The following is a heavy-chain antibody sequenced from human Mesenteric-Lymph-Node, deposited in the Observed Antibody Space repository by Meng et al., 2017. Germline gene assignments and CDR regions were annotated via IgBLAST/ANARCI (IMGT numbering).Heavy chain of an antibody. V-gene: IGHV1-69*05. CDR3: ARDQELWFGELSGYFDY. CDR1: GGTFSSYA. D-gene: IGHD3-10*01. CDR2: IIPIFGTA. Sequence: SVKVSCKASGGTFSSYAISWVRQAPGQGLEWMGGIIPIFGTANYAQKLQGRVTMTTDTSTSTAYMELRSLRSDDTAVYYCARDQELWFGELSGYFDYWGQGTLVTVSS. J-gene: IGHJ4*02.